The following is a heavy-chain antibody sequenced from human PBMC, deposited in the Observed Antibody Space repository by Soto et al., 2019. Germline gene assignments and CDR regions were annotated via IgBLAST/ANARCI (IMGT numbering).Heavy chain of an antibody. Sequence: ASVKVSCKXSGGTFSSYAISWVRQAPGQGLEWMGGIIPIFGTANYAQKFQGRVTITADKSTSTAYMELSSLRSEDTAVYYCARASVLRFLEWLSPYYYYYYGMDVWGQGTTVTVSS. D-gene: IGHD3-3*01. CDR3: ARASVLRFLEWLSPYYYYYYGMDV. J-gene: IGHJ6*02. V-gene: IGHV1-69*06. CDR1: GGTFSSYA. CDR2: IIPIFGTA.